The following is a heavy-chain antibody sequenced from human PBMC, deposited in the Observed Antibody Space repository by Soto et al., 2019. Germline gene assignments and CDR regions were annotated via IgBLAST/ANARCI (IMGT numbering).Heavy chain of an antibody. CDR3: ARVYGSGSSFDY. CDR2: ISSSSSYI. V-gene: IGHV3-21*01. Sequence: GSLRLSCAASGFTFSSYSMIWVRQAPGKGLEWVSSISSSSSYIYYADSVKGRFTISRDNAKNSLYLQMNSLRAEDTAVYYCARVYGSGSSFDYRGQGTLVTVSS. CDR1: GFTFSSYS. D-gene: IGHD3-10*01. J-gene: IGHJ4*02.